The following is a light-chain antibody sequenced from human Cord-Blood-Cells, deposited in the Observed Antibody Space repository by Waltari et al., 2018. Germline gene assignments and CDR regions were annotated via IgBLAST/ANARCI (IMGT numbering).Light chain of an antibody. Sequence: DIQMTQSPSTLSASVGARVTITCRASQSISSWLAWYQQKPGKAPKLLIYKASSLKSGVPSSFSVSGSGTEFTLTISSLQPDDFATYYCQHYNSYSYTFGQGTKLEIK. CDR3: QHYNSYSYT. J-gene: IGKJ2*01. CDR2: KAS. V-gene: IGKV1-5*03. CDR1: QSISSW.